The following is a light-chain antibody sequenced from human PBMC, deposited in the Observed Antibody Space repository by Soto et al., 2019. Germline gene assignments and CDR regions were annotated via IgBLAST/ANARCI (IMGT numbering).Light chain of an antibody. CDR3: SSYAGSNNFV. Sequence: QSVLTQPPSASRSPGQSVTISCTGTSSVVGGYNSVSWYQQHPGKAPKLMIYEVSKRPSGVPDRFSGSKSGNTASLTVSGLQAEDEADYYCSSYAGSNNFVFGTGTKVTVL. CDR2: EVS. J-gene: IGLJ1*01. V-gene: IGLV2-8*02. CDR1: SSVVGGYNS.